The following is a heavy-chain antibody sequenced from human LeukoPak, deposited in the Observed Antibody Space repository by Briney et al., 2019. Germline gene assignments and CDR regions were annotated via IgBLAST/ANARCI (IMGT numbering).Heavy chain of an antibody. Sequence: SVKVSCKASGGTFSSYAISWVRRAPGQGLEWMGRIIPILGIANYAQKFQGRVTITAGKSTSTAYMELSSLRSEDTAVYYCARGLMATMVDYWGQGTLVTVSS. CDR2: IIPILGIA. V-gene: IGHV1-69*04. D-gene: IGHD5-24*01. CDR1: GGTFSSYA. J-gene: IGHJ4*02. CDR3: ARGLMATMVDY.